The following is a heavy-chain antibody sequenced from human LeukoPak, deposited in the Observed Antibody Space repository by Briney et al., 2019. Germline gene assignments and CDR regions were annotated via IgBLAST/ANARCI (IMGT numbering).Heavy chain of an antibody. Sequence: SETLSLTCAVYGGSFSGYYWSWIRQPPGKGLEWIGEIRHSGSTNYKPSLKSRVTISGDTSKNQFSLRLSSVTAADTAVYYCARGSLPGYYFDFWGQGTLVTVSS. D-gene: IGHD1-14*01. CDR1: GGSFSGYY. CDR2: IRHSGST. CDR3: ARGSLPGYYFDF. J-gene: IGHJ4*02. V-gene: IGHV4-34*01.